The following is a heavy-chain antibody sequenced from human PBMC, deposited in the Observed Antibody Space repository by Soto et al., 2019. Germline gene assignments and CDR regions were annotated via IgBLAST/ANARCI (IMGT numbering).Heavy chain of an antibody. CDR3: AADGARRVTAILFPAMRAFDI. V-gene: IGHV1-58*01. CDR2: LVVGSGNT. J-gene: IGHJ3*02. D-gene: IGHD2-21*02. Sequence: QMQLVQSGPEVKKPGTSVKVSCKASGFTFTSSAVQWVRQARGQRLEWIGWLVVGSGNTNYAQKFQERVTITRDMSTSTAYMELSSLRSEDTAVYYCAADGARRVTAILFPAMRAFDIWGQGTMVTVSS. CDR1: GFTFTSSA.